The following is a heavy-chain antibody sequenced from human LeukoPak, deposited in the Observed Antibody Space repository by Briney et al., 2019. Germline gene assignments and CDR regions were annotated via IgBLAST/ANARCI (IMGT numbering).Heavy chain of an antibody. J-gene: IGHJ3*02. Sequence: ASVKVSLKASGYTFTSYDINWVRQATGQGLEWMGWMNLNSGNTGYAQKFQGRVTMTRNTSISTAYMELSSLRSEDTAVYYCARGWRSPSTLNAFDIWGQGTMVTVSS. CDR1: GYTFTSYD. CDR2: MNLNSGNT. D-gene: IGHD2/OR15-2a*01. CDR3: ARGWRSPSTLNAFDI. V-gene: IGHV1-8*01.